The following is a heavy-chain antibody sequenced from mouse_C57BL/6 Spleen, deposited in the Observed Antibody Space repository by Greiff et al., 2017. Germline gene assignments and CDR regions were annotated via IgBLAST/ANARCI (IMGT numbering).Heavy chain of an antibody. CDR2: ISDGGSYT. Sequence: EVQLVESGGGLVKPGGSLKLSCAASGFTFSSYAMSWVRQTPEKRLEWVATISDGGSYTYYPDNVKGRFTISRDNAKNNLYLQVGHLKSEDTAMYYCARDIGGTDWGQGTTLTVSS. V-gene: IGHV5-4*01. J-gene: IGHJ2*01. CDR3: ARDIGGTD. CDR1: GFTFSSYA. D-gene: IGHD1-1*02.